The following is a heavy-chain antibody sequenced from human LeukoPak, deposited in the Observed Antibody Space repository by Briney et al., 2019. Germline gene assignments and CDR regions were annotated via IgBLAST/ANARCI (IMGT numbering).Heavy chain of an antibody. V-gene: IGHV4-34*01. D-gene: IGHD3-22*01. Sequence: PSETLSLTCAVYGGSFSGYYWSWIRQAPGKGLEWIGEINHSGSTNYNPSLKSRVTISVDTSKNQFSLKLSSVTAADTAVYYCARNPPRGIVVVADAFDIWGQGTMVTVSS. CDR2: INHSGST. CDR3: ARNPPRGIVVVADAFDI. J-gene: IGHJ3*02. CDR1: GGSFSGYY.